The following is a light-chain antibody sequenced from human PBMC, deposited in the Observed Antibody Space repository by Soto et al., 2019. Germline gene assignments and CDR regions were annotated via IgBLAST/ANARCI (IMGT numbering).Light chain of an antibody. CDR3: QTYDSSLSGDVV. CDR1: SSNIGAGYD. J-gene: IGLJ2*01. Sequence: QLVLTQPPSVSGAPGQRVTISCTGSSSNIGAGYDVHWYQQLPGTAPKLLIYANTNRPSGVPDRISGSKSGTSASLAFTGLQAEDEADYYCQTYDSSLSGDVVFGGGTKVTVL. V-gene: IGLV1-40*01. CDR2: ANT.